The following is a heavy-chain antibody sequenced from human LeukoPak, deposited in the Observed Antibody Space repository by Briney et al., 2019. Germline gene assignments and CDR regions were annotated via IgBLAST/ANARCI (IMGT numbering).Heavy chain of an antibody. J-gene: IGHJ6*02. D-gene: IGHD3-9*01. CDR2: IDPSGSA. CDR3: ARDHWLFSSKTWYYYGMDV. CDR1: GGSISPYY. Sequence: PSETLSLTCVVSGGSISPYYWSWIRQSPGKGLEWIGYIDPSGSASYNPSLKSRVTIFVDTSKNLFSLILTSVSASDTAIYYCARDHWLFSSKTWYYYGMDVWGQGTTVTVSS. V-gene: IGHV4-59*01.